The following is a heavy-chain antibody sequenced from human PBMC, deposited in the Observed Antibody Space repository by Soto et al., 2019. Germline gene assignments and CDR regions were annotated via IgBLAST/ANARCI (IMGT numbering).Heavy chain of an antibody. CDR1: GGSISSYY. J-gene: IGHJ6*03. Sequence: SETLSLTCTVSGGSISSYYWSWIRQPPGKGLEWIGYIYYSGSTNYNPSLKSRVTISVDTSKNQFSLKLSSVTAADTAVYYCARVLSGYDSDYYYYMDVWGKGTTVTVSS. CDR2: IYYSGST. V-gene: IGHV4-59*01. CDR3: ARVLSGYDSDYYYYMDV. D-gene: IGHD5-12*01.